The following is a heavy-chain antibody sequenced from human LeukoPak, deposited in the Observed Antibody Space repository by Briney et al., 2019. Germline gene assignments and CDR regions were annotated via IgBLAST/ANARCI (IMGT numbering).Heavy chain of an antibody. CDR2: IGSSSSPI. CDR1: GFTFSTYS. J-gene: IGHJ5*02. CDR3: ARDSYNWNDERGIDP. D-gene: IGHD1-1*01. V-gene: IGHV3-48*01. Sequence: GGSLRLSCAASGFTFSTYSLNWVRQAPGKGLEWLSYIGSSSSPIYYADSVKGRFTISRDNAKNSLYLQMNSLRAEDTAVYYCARDSYNWNDERGIDPWGQGTLVTVSS.